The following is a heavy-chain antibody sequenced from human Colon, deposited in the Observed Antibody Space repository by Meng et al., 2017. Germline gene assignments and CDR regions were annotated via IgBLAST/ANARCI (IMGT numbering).Heavy chain of an antibody. D-gene: IGHD6-19*01. V-gene: IGHV4-34*01. CDR3: ARERLSSGWYGGRWFDP. Sequence: HVKQKQGGDGAVTASDPLSLPLGGYGGSFVGYDWSGVRQPPGQGLKWMGEINHGGSTNYNPSLKSRVTISVDTSKNQFSLKLSSVTAADTAVYYCARERLSSGWYGGRWFDPWGQGTLVTVSS. J-gene: IGHJ5*02. CDR2: INHGGST. CDR1: GGSFVGYD.